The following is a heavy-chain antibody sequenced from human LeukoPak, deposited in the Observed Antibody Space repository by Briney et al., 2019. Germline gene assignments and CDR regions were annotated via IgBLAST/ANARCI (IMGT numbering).Heavy chain of an antibody. CDR1: GFTFGDYA. V-gene: IGHV3-49*04. J-gene: IGHJ4*02. D-gene: IGHD2-15*01. CDR2: ISSKAYGGTT. CDR3: VKDFAYCSGGCATIDY. Sequence: GRSLRLSCSASGFTFGDYAMGWVRQAPGKGVEWVASISSKAYGGTTAYAASVKFRFTISRDDSKSTAYLQMNRMKTEDTAVYYCVKDFAYCSGGCATIDYWGQGTLVTVSS.